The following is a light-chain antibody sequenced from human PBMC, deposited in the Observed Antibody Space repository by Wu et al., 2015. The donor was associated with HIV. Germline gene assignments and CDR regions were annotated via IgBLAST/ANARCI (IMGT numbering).Light chain of an antibody. CDR2: DAS. J-gene: IGKJ1*01. CDR3: QQRSNSWT. CDR1: RALPXGY. Sequence: SLSSTGKQPPSPAGPVRALPXGYLVWYQQKPGQAPRLLISDASYRATGIPARFSGSGSGTDFTLTTSSLEPEDFAVYYCQQRSNSWTFGQGTKVEIK. V-gene: IGKV3-11*01.